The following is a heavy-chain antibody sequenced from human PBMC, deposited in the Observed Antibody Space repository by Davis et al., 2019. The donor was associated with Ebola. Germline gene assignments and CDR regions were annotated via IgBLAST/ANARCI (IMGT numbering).Heavy chain of an antibody. D-gene: IGHD3-10*01. Sequence: GGSLRLSCAASGFTFSSYGMHWVRQAPGKGLEWVAVISYDGSNKYYADSVKGRFTISRDNSKNTLYPQMNSLRAEDTAVYYCAKEGLLWFGESNPAGWFDPWGQGTLVTVSS. CDR3: AKEGLLWFGESNPAGWFDP. J-gene: IGHJ5*02. CDR2: ISYDGSNK. CDR1: GFTFSSYG. V-gene: IGHV3-30*18.